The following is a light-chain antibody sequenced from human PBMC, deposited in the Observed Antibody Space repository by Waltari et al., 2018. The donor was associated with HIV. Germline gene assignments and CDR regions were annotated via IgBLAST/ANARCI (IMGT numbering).Light chain of an antibody. CDR3: AAWDDSLSGRWV. J-gene: IGLJ3*02. V-gene: IGLV1-47*01. CDR2: RNN. Sequence: QSVLTQPPSASGTPGQRVTISCSGSSSNIGSNYVYWYQQLPGTAPKLLIYRNNQRPSGVPVLFSGSKSGTSASLAISGLRSEDEADYYCAAWDDSLSGRWVFGGGTKLTVL. CDR1: SSNIGSNY.